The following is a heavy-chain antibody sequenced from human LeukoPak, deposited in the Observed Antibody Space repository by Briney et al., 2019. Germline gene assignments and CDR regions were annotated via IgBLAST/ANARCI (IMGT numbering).Heavy chain of an antibody. CDR3: ARGGWDYGSGSYYNSYDYYYYYMDV. J-gene: IGHJ6*03. CDR1: GFTFSSYW. V-gene: IGHV3-53*01. CDR2: IYSGGST. D-gene: IGHD3-10*01. Sequence: GGSLRLSCAASGFTFSSYWMHWVRQTPGKGLEWVSVIYSGGSTYYADSVKGRFTISRDNSKNTLYLQMNSLRAEDTAVYYCARGGWDYGSGSYYNSYDYYYYYMDVWGKGTTVTISS.